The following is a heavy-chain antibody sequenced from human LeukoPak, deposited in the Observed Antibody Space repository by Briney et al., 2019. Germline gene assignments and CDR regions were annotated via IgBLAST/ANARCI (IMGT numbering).Heavy chain of an antibody. CDR2: IYTSGST. V-gene: IGHV4-61*02. D-gene: IGHD6-19*01. Sequence: PSETLSLTCTVSGGSISSGSYYWRWIRQPAGKGLEWIGRIYTSGSTNYNPSLKSRVTISVDTSKNQFSLKLSSVTAADTAVYYCAREQQWLVRYFAYWGQGTLVTVSS. J-gene: IGHJ4*02. CDR1: GGSISSGSYY. CDR3: AREQQWLVRYFAY.